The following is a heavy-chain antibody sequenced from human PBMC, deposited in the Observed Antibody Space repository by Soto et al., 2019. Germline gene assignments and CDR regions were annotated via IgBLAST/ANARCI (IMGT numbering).Heavy chain of an antibody. D-gene: IGHD3-9*01. V-gene: IGHV4-34*01. CDR3: ARGRGERYFDWLSSPEAGY. CDR1: GGSFSGYY. J-gene: IGHJ4*02. Sequence: QVQLQQWGAGLLKPSETLSLTCAVYGGSFSGYYWSWIRQPPGKGLEWIGEINHSGSTNYNPSLKSRVTISVDTSKNQFSLKLSSVTAADTAVYYCARGRGERYFDWLSSPEAGYWGQGTLVTVSS. CDR2: INHSGST.